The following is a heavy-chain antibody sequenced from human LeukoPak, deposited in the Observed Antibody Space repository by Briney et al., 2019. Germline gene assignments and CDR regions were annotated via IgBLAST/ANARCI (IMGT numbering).Heavy chain of an antibody. J-gene: IGHJ4*02. CDR3: ARDTYYDFWSGSYDY. CDR1: GYSISSGYY. Sequence: SETLSLTCTVSGYSISSGYYWGWIRQPPGKGLEWIGSIYHGGSTYYNPSLKSRVTISVDTSKNQFSLKLSSVTAADTAVYYCARDTYYDFWSGSYDYWRQGTLVTVSS. D-gene: IGHD3-3*01. CDR2: IYHGGST. V-gene: IGHV4-38-2*02.